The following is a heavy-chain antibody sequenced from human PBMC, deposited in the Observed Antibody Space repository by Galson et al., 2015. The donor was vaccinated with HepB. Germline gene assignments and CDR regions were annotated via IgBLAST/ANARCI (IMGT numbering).Heavy chain of an antibody. Sequence: SCKASGGTFSSYAISWVRQAPGQGLEWMGGIIPIFGTANYAQKFQGRVTITADESTSTAYMELSSLRPEDTAVYYCARDPRQQLGPARWFDPWGQGTLVTVSS. D-gene: IGHD6-13*01. CDR2: IIPIFGTA. V-gene: IGHV1-69*01. CDR1: GGTFSSYA. J-gene: IGHJ5*02. CDR3: ARDPRQQLGPARWFDP.